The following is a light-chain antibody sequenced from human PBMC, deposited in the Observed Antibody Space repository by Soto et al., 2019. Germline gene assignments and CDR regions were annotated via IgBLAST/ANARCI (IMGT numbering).Light chain of an antibody. V-gene: IGKV3-15*01. CDR3: QQYNNWPLT. J-gene: IGKJ4*01. Sequence: ETVMTQSPGTLSVSLGERATLSCRASQSVSIHLAWYQQKPGQAPRLLIYGASTRATGIQARFSGSGSGTEFTLTIRSLQSEDFAVYYCQQYNNWPLTFGGGTKVDIK. CDR2: GAS. CDR1: QSVSIH.